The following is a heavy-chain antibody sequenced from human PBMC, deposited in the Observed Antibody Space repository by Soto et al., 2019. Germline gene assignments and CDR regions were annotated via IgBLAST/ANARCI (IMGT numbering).Heavy chain of an antibody. V-gene: IGHV3-7*01. D-gene: IGHD3-22*01. Sequence: ESGGGLVQPGGTLRLSCAASGFTFSSHWMSWVRQAPGKGLEWVANIKEDGSKQHYVDSVKGRFTISRDNAKNSLYLHMNSLRAEDTAVYYCARDLILVVVGAFDVWGQGTMVTVSS. CDR1: GFTFSSHW. J-gene: IGHJ3*01. CDR2: IKEDGSKQ. CDR3: ARDLILVVVGAFDV.